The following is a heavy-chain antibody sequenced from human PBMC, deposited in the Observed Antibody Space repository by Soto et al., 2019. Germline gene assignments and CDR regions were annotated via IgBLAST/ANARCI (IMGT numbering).Heavy chain of an antibody. CDR1: GFTFSGHW. J-gene: IGHJ6*03. Sequence: EVHLVESGGGLVQPGGSLRLSSASSGFTFSGHWMSWVRQAPGKGLEWVAHIKQDGSETFYVGSVKGRFTISRDNAKNSLDLQMNSLRAEDTALYYCARDRAFCSGTNCRRGSIYYYYMDVWGNGTTVTVSS. D-gene: IGHD2-2*01. V-gene: IGHV3-7*01. CDR2: IKQDGSET. CDR3: ARDRAFCSGTNCRRGSIYYYYMDV.